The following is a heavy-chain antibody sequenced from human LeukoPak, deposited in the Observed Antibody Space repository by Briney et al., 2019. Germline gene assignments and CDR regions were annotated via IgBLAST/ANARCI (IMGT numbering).Heavy chain of an antibody. D-gene: IGHD5-18*01. V-gene: IGHV1-69*04. CDR1: GGTFSSYA. Sequence: SVKVSCKASGGTFSSYAISWVRQAPGQRLEWMGRIIPILGIANYAQKLQGRVTITADKSTSTAYMELSSLRSEDTAVYYCASNLVDTAMVGAYDYWGQGTLVTVSS. CDR3: ASNLVDTAMVGAYDY. CDR2: IIPILGIA. J-gene: IGHJ4*02.